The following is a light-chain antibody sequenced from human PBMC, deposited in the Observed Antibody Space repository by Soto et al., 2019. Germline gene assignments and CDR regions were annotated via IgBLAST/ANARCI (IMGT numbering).Light chain of an antibody. CDR1: QTINSY. CDR3: QQSYSTPLT. J-gene: IGKJ4*01. Sequence: DIQMTQSPSSLSASVGDRVTITCRASQTINSYLNWFQQKPGKAPKLLIYAASNLQSGVPSRFRGSGSGTDFTLTITSLQHEDFATYYCQQSYSTPLTFGGGTKVDIK. CDR2: AAS. V-gene: IGKV1-39*01.